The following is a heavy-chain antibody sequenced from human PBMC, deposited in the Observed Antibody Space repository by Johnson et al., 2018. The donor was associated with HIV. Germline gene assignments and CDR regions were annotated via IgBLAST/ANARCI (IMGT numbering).Heavy chain of an antibody. J-gene: IGHJ3*02. CDR3: ARERLRAGAFDI. CDR2: IGTAGDT. V-gene: IGHV3-13*01. D-gene: IGHD6-13*01. CDR1: GFTFSSYD. Sequence: VQLVESGGGLVQPGGSLRLSCAASGFTFSSYDMHWVRQATGKGLEWVSAIGTAGDTYYPGSVKGRFTISRENAKNSLYLQMNSLRAEDTAVYYCARERLRAGAFDIWGQGTMVTVSS.